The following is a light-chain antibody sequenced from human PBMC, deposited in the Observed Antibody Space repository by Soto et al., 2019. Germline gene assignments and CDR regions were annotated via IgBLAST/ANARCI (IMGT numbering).Light chain of an antibody. CDR3: QQYTNWPPYT. CDR2: GAS. Sequence: EIVMTQSPATLSVSPGERATLSCRASQSVSTNLAWYQQKPGQSPRLLIYGASTRATGIPARFSGSGSETEFTLTISSLQSEDFAVYYCQQYTNWPPYTFGQGTNREIK. J-gene: IGKJ2*01. CDR1: QSVSTN. V-gene: IGKV3-15*01.